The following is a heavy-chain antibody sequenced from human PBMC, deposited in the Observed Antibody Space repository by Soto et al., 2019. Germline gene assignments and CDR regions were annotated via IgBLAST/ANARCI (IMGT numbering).Heavy chain of an antibody. CDR2: INAGNGNT. V-gene: IGHV1-3*05. Sequence: QVQLVQSGAEEKKPGASVKVSCKASGYTFTSYAMHWVRQAHGQRLEWMGWINAGNGNTKYSQKFQGRVTITRDTSASTAYMELSSLRSDDTAVDYCARSIVVVTALDYWGQGTLVTVSS. J-gene: IGHJ4*02. CDR3: ARSIVVVTALDY. D-gene: IGHD2-21*02. CDR1: GYTFTSYA.